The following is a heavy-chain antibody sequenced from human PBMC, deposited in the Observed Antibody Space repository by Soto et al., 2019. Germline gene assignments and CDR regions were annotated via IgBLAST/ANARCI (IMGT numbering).Heavy chain of an antibody. Sequence: EVQLVESGGGLVQPGGSLRLSCAGSGFTLSDNYMDWVRQAPGKGLEWVGRTRNKANRYTTEYAASVKGSITVSGDESMNSLHLQMNSLKTEDTAVYYCVRTSHYGSGTWNFDFWGQGTVVTVSS. CDR1: GFTLSDNY. J-gene: IGHJ4*02. V-gene: IGHV3-72*01. CDR2: TRNKANRYTT. D-gene: IGHD3-10*01. CDR3: VRTSHYGSGTWNFDF.